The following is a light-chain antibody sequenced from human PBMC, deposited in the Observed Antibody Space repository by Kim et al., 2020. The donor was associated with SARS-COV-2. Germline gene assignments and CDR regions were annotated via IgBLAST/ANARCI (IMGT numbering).Light chain of an antibody. CDR2: DAS. J-gene: IGKJ1*01. V-gene: IGKV3-11*01. Sequence: EIVLTQSPATLSLSPGERATLSCRASQSISSSLAWYQQKPGQAPRLLIYDASNRATGIPARFSGSGSGTDFTHTISSLEAEDFAVYYCQQRSNWPRTFGQGTKVDIK. CDR3: QQRSNWPRT. CDR1: QSISSS.